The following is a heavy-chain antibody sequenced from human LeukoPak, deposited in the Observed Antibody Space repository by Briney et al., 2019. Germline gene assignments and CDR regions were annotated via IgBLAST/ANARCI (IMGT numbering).Heavy chain of an antibody. D-gene: IGHD3-22*01. CDR3: AKCPTDSDYFDY. J-gene: IGHJ4*02. V-gene: IGHV3-30*18. Sequence: PGRSLRLSCAASGFTFSSYGMHWVRQAPGKGLEWVAVISYDGSNKYYADSVKGRFTISRDNSENTLYLQMNSLRAEDTAVYYCAKCPTDSDYFDYWGQGTLVTVSS. CDR2: ISYDGSNK. CDR1: GFTFSSYG.